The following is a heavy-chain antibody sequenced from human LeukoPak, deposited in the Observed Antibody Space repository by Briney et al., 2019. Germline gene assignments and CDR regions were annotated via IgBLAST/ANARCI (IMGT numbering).Heavy chain of an antibody. CDR2: IYTSGST. CDR1: GGSISSGNYY. D-gene: IGHD2-2*01. CDR3: ARETRHCSSTSCSTLDY. V-gene: IGHV4-61*02. J-gene: IGHJ4*02. Sequence: SQTLSLTCNVSGGSISSGNYYWSWIRQPAGKGLEWIGRIYTSGSTNYDPSLKSRVTISVDTSKNQFSLKLSSVTAADTAVYYCARETRHCSSTSCSTLDYWGQGTLVTVSS.